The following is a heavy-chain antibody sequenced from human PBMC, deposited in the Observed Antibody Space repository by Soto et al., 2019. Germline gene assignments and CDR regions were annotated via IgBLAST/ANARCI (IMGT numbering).Heavy chain of an antibody. D-gene: IGHD1-1*01. J-gene: IGHJ4*02. CDR2: ISSSSSYI. CDR1: GFTFSSYS. Sequence: PGGSLRLSCAASGFTFSSYSMNWVRQAPGKGLEWVSSISSSSSYIYYADSVKGRFTISRDNAKNSLYLQMNSLRAEDTAVYYCARGGDKHDYNSNEIDYWGQGALVTVSS. V-gene: IGHV3-21*01. CDR3: ARGGDKHDYNSNEIDY.